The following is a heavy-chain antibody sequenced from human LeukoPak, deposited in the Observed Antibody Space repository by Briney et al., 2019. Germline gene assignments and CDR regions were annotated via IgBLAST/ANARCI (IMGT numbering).Heavy chain of an antibody. V-gene: IGHV3-21*01. CDR1: GFTFSSYS. CDR3: ARAMDYSNPEDAFDI. D-gene: IGHD4-11*01. J-gene: IGHJ3*02. Sequence: GGSLRLSCAASGFTFSSYSMNWVRQAPGKGLEWVSSISSSSSYIYYADSVKGRFTISRDNAKNSLYLQMNSLRAEDTAVYYCARAMDYSNPEDAFDIWGQGTMVTVSS. CDR2: ISSSSSYI.